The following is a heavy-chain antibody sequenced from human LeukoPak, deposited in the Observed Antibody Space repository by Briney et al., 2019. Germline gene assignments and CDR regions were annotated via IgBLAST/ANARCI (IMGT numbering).Heavy chain of an antibody. V-gene: IGHV4-59*08. CDR1: GGSISSYY. CDR2: IYYSGST. CDR3: ARGRYCSSTSCLYWFDP. Sequence: SETLSLTCTVSGGSISSYYWSWIRQPPGKGLEWIGYIYYSGSTNYNPSLKSRVTISVDTSKNQFSLKLSSVTAADTAVYYCARGRYCSSTSCLYWFDPWGQGTLVTVSS. J-gene: IGHJ5*02. D-gene: IGHD2-2*01.